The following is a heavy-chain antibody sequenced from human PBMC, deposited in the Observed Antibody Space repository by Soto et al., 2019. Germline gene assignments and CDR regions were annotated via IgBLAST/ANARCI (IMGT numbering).Heavy chain of an antibody. V-gene: IGHV3-21*01. Sequence: GGSLRLSCAASGFTFRSYSITWVRRAPGKGLELVSFISSSSSYIYYADTVKCRVTISRDNDKNTLYLQMNSLRAEDTAVDYCARDGEMATYAFDIWGQGTMVTVSS. D-gene: IGHD5-12*01. J-gene: IGHJ3*02. CDR2: ISSSSSYI. CDR3: ARDGEMATYAFDI. CDR1: GFTFRSYS.